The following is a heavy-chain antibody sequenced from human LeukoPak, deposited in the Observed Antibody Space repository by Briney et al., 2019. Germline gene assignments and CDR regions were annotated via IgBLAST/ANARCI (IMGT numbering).Heavy chain of an antibody. CDR1: GFTFSNYN. V-gene: IGHV3-21*04. CDR3: AKAPVTSCRGAYCYPFDS. D-gene: IGHD2-21*01. Sequence: PGGSLRLSCAASGFTFSNYNMNWVRQAPGKGLEWVSSISSSSSYIYYADSVKGRFTSSRDNAKKSLYLQMNSLRAEDAAVYFCAKAPVTSCRGAYCYPFDSWGQGTLVTVSS. J-gene: IGHJ4*02. CDR2: ISSSSSYI.